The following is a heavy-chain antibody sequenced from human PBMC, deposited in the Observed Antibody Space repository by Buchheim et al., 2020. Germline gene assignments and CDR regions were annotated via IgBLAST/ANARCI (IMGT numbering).Heavy chain of an antibody. CDR1: GGSFSGYY. CDR3: ARASGYSSGWYMWYYYGMDV. D-gene: IGHD6-19*01. V-gene: IGHV4-34*01. J-gene: IGHJ6*02. CDR2: INHSGST. Sequence: QVQLQQWGAGLLKPSETLSLTCAVYGGSFSGYYWSWIRQPPGEGLEWIGEINHSGSTNYNPSLKSRVTISVDTSKNQFFLKLSSVTAADTAVYYCARASGYSSGWYMWYYYGMDVWGQGTT.